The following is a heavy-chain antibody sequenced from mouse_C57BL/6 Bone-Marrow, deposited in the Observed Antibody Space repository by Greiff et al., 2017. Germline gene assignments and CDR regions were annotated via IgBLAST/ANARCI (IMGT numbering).Heavy chain of an antibody. CDR3: ARDLGFAY. CDR2: IDPSDSYT. Sequence: VQLQQPGAELVMPGASVKLSCKASGYTFTSYWMHWVKQRPGQGLEWIGEIDPSDSYTNYNQKFQGKSTLTVDKSSSTAYMQLSSLTSEGSAVYYCARDLGFAYWGQGTLVTVSA. J-gene: IGHJ3*01. CDR1: GYTFTSYW. V-gene: IGHV1-69*01.